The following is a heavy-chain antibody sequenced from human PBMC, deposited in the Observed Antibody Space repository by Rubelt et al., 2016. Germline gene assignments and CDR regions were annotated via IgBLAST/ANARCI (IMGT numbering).Heavy chain of an antibody. Sequence: EVQMLESGGGLVQSGGSLRLSCAASGFTFRSYAMHWVRQAPGKGLEWVSTITLSGDSTYYADSVKGRFTISRDNSENTLYVKSNSRKAEDTAVKYCAKASNRHCIGTSCYWHFDYWGQGIPVTVSS. V-gene: IGHV3-23*01. CDR2: ITLSGDST. J-gene: IGHJ4*02. CDR3: AKASNRHCIGTSCYWHFDY. CDR1: GFTFRSYA. D-gene: IGHD2-2*01.